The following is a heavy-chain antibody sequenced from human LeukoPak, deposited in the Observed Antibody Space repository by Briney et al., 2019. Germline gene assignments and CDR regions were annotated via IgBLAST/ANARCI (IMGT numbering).Heavy chain of an antibody. CDR2: IYHSGST. CDR1: GGSISSYY. D-gene: IGHD6-13*01. Sequence: SETLSLTCTVSGGSISSYYWSWIRQPPGKGLEWIGSIYHSGSTYYNPSLKSRVTISVDTSKNQFSLKLSSVTAADTAVYYCASQQLRWFDPWGQGTLVTVSS. CDR3: ASQQLRWFDP. V-gene: IGHV4-59*08. J-gene: IGHJ5*02.